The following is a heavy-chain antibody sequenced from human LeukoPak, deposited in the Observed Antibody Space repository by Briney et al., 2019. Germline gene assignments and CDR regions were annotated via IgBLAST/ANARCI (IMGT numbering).Heavy chain of an antibody. CDR3: AREGAAVSGTMDY. Sequence: GGSLRLSCAASGFTFSSYRMNWARQAPGKGLQWVSSISTRSSHIYYTDSVKGRFTISRDNAKNSLYLQMTGLRVDDTAVYYCAREGAAVSGTMDYWGQGTLVTVSS. J-gene: IGHJ4*02. V-gene: IGHV3-21*06. D-gene: IGHD1-26*01. CDR2: ISTRSSHI. CDR1: GFTFSSYR.